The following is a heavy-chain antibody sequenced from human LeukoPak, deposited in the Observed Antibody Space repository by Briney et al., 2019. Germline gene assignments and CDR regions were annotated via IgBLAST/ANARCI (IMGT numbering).Heavy chain of an antibody. CDR2: TNSDGSST. J-gene: IGHJ4*02. Sequence: GGSLRLSCAASGFIFSSYWMHWVRQAPGKGLVWVSRTNSDGSSTSYADSVKGRFTISRDNAKNTLYLQMNSLRAEDTAVYYCATAWRGYSSSLLDYWGQGTLVTVSS. CDR3: ATAWRGYSSSLLDY. D-gene: IGHD6-6*01. CDR1: GFIFSSYW. V-gene: IGHV3-74*01.